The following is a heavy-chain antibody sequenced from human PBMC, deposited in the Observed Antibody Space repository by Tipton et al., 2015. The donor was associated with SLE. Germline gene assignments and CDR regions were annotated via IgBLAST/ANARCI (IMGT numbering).Heavy chain of an antibody. D-gene: IGHD1/OR15-1a*01. CDR3: ARNIGPGEDNWFAP. CDR1: GFTFSSYG. V-gene: IGHV3-30*02. CDR2: IRYDGSNK. Sequence: GSLRLSCAASGFTFSSYGMHWVRQAPGKGLEWVAFIRYDGSNKYYADSVKGRFTISRDNAKNSLYLQMNSLRAEDTAVYYCARNIGPGEDNWFAPWGQGSLVTVSS. J-gene: IGHJ5*02.